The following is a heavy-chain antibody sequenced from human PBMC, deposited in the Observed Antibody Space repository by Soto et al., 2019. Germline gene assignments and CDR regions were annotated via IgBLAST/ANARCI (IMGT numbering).Heavy chain of an antibody. Sequence: PGGSLRLSCAASGFTFSSYAMSWVRQAPGKGLEWIGAIYYSGSTNYNPSLKSRVTISVDTSKNQFSLKLSSVTAADTAVYYCARQNYYDFWSGYGYYYYYMDVWGKGTTVTVSS. CDR2: IYYSGST. J-gene: IGHJ6*03. CDR3: ARQNYYDFWSGYGYYYYYMDV. V-gene: IGHV4-59*08. D-gene: IGHD3-3*01. CDR1: GFTFSSYA.